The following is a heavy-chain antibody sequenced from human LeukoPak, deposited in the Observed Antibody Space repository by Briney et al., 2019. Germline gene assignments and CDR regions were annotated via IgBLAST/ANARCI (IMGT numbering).Heavy chain of an antibody. CDR3: AREEGYSSSSLWFDP. D-gene: IGHD6-6*01. CDR1: GGSISSGSYC. CDR2: IYTSGST. V-gene: IGHV4-61*02. Sequence: SETLSLTCTVSGGSISSGSYCWSWIRQPAGKGLEWIGRIYTSGSTNYNPSLKSRVTISVDTSKNQFSLKLSSVTAADTAVYYCAREEGYSSSSLWFDPWGQGTLVTVSS. J-gene: IGHJ5*02.